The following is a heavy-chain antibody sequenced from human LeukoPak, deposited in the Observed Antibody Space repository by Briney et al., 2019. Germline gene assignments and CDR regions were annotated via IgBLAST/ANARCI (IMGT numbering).Heavy chain of an antibody. D-gene: IGHD1-26*01. Sequence: SETLSLTCTVSCYSISSVYYWGWIRQPPGKGLEWIWSIQHSGRTYSNPSLKSRVTISVDTSKNPFFLKLSSVTAADTAVYYCARDHLANLASRLFDPWGQGTPVSASS. CDR3: ARDHLANLASRLFDP. CDR1: CYSISSVYY. CDR2: IQHSGRT. J-gene: IGHJ5*02. V-gene: IGHV4-38-2*02.